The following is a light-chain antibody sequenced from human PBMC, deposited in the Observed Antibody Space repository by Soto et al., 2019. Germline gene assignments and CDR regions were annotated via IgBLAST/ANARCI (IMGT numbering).Light chain of an antibody. J-gene: IGKJ1*01. Sequence: DIQMTQSPSTLSASVGDRVTITCRASQSISSWLAWYQQKPGKAPKLLIYDASSLKSGVPSRFSGSGSATEFTLTISGLQPDDFATYYCQQYNSYSRTFGQGTKVDIK. CDR3: QQYNSYSRT. V-gene: IGKV1-5*01. CDR1: QSISSW. CDR2: DAS.